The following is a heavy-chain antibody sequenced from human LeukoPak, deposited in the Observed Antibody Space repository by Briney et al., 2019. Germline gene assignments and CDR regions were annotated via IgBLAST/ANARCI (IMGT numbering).Heavy chain of an antibody. CDR2: IHGDGSTA. CDR3: VRLSTATPGIDS. J-gene: IGHJ4*02. CDR1: GFAFSTYW. Sequence: PGGSLRLSCAASGFAFSTYWIHWVRQAPGKGLVWVSGIHGDGSTANYADSVRGRFTISRDNTKNMLYLQMNGLRAEDTAVYSCVRLSTATPGIDSWGQGTLVIVSS. D-gene: IGHD2-15*01. V-gene: IGHV3-74*01.